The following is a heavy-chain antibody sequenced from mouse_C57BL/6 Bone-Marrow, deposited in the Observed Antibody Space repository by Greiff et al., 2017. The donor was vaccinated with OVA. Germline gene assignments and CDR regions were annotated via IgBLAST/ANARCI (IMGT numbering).Heavy chain of an antibody. J-gene: IGHJ2*01. CDR2: IYPRSGNT. Sequence: VQLQQSGAELARPGASVKLSCKASGYTFTSYGISWVKQRTGQGLEWIGEIYPRSGNTYYNEKFKGKATLTADKSSSTAYMELRSLTSEDSAVYFCARRLITTVGEPPAYWGQGTTLTVSS. CDR3: ARRLITTVGEPPAY. D-gene: IGHD1-1*01. V-gene: IGHV1-81*01. CDR1: GYTFTSYG.